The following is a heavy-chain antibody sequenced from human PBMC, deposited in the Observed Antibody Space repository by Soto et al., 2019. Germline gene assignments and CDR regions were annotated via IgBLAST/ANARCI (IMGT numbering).Heavy chain of an antibody. CDR1: GFTFSSYD. J-gene: IGHJ4*02. CDR2: ISASGGDT. V-gene: IGHV3-23*01. CDR3: AKGTFYGNYLFDF. Sequence: VQLLESGGGLLQPGGSLRLSCVVSGFTFSSYDMSWVRQAPGTGLEWVSGISASGGDTYSADSVKGRFTISRDNSKNTLYLQMDSLRAEDTALYYCAKGTFYGNYLFDFWGQGTLVTVSS. D-gene: IGHD4-17*01.